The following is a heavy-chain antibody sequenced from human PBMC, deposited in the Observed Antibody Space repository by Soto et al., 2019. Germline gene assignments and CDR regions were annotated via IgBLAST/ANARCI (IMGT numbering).Heavy chain of an antibody. V-gene: IGHV3-64*01. CDR3: ARGLRYFGMHYFDY. CDR2: ISSNGGST. CDR1: GFTFSSYA. J-gene: IGHJ4*02. Sequence: GESLKISCAASGFTFSSYAMHWVRQAPGKGLEYVSAISSNGGSTYYANSVKGRFTISRDNSKNTLYLQMGSLRAEDMAVYYCARGLRYFGMHYFDYWGQGTLVTVSS. D-gene: IGHD3-9*01.